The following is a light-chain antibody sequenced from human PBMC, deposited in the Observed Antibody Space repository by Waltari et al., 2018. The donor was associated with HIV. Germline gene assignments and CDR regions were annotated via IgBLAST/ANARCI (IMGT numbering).Light chain of an antibody. J-gene: IGLJ2*01. CDR2: DVT. Sequence: QSALTQPASVSGSPGQSITISCDVDDYKYVSWYQHHPGKAPKVIIYDVTNRPSGLSYRVAGSKSGNTATLTISGLQPEDEADYFCASYITSATPVFGGGTKLTVL. CDR3: ASYITSATPV. V-gene: IGLV2-14*01. CDR1: DVDDYKY.